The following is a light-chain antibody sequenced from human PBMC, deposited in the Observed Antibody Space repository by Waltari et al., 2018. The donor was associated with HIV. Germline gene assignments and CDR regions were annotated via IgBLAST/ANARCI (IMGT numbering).Light chain of an antibody. Sequence: DIVITQSPDSLAVFLSERATLHCQSSQNVLYRSNNINYEAWYQHKPGQPPKLLIYWASTRKAGVPDRFSGSGSGTDFTLTISRLQAEDVAVYYCQKHFSTPTFGGGTKVEI. V-gene: IGKV4-1*01. CDR1: QNVLYRSNNINY. CDR3: QKHFSTPT. CDR2: WAS. J-gene: IGKJ4*01.